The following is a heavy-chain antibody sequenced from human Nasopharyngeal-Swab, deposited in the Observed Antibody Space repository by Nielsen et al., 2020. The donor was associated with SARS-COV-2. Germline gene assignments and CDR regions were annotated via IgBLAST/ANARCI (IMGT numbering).Heavy chain of an antibody. Sequence: ETLSLTCAASGFTFSSYWMSWVRQAPGKGLEWVANIKQDGSEKYYVDSVKGRFTISRDNAKNSLYLQMNSLRAEDTAVYYCARGGGLDIVVVPADYYYYMDVWGKGTTVTVSS. CDR1: GFTFSSYW. J-gene: IGHJ6*03. D-gene: IGHD2-2*01. CDR3: ARGGGLDIVVVPADYYYYMDV. V-gene: IGHV3-7*01. CDR2: IKQDGSEK.